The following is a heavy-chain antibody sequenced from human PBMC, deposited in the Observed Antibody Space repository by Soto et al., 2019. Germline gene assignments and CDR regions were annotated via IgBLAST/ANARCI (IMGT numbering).Heavy chain of an antibody. J-gene: IGHJ5*02. Sequence: VQLVQSGAEVKKPGASVTVSCKASGYTFTSYDINWVRQATGQGLEWMGWVSANSGNPGYAQRFQGRVTVARKTSISTAYMELRSLRSKDTALYYCASDGRSRETQFDPWGQGTLVTVSS. CDR3: ASDGRSRETQFDP. D-gene: IGHD3-10*01. CDR2: VSANSGNP. CDR1: GYTFTSYD. V-gene: IGHV1-8*01.